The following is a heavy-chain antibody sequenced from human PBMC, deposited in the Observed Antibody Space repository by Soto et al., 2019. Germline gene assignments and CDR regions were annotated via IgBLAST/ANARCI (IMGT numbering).Heavy chain of an antibody. D-gene: IGHD2-15*01. J-gene: IGHJ4*02. CDR2: IYYSGST. CDR1: GGSISSGDYY. Sequence: QVQLQESGPGLVKPSQTLSLTCTVSGGSISSGDYYWSWIRQPPGKGLEWIGYIYYSGSTYYNPSLKSRVTISVATSKNPFCLKLSSVTAAVTAVYYCASRGTTTDCSGGSCYARGFDYWGQGTLVTVSS. CDR3: ASRGTTTDCSGGSCYARGFDY. V-gene: IGHV4-30-4*01.